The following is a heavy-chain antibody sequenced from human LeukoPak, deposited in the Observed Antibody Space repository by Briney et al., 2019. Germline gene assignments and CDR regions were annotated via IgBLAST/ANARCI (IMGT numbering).Heavy chain of an antibody. CDR1: GFTFSNYW. Sequence: GGSLSLSCAPSGFTFSNYWMRWVRHPPGEGLKWLANINQDGSEIYHVDSVTGRFTISRDNSKNSLYLQINSLRAEDAAVYYCAKDRSITMIVVVITPFDYWGQGTLVTVSS. CDR3: AKDRSITMIVVVITPFDY. CDR2: INQDGSEI. D-gene: IGHD3-22*01. J-gene: IGHJ4*02. V-gene: IGHV3-7*03.